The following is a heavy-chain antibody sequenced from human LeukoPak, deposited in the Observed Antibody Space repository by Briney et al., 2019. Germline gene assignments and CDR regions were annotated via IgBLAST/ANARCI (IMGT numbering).Heavy chain of an antibody. CDR2: IKQDGSEK. V-gene: IGHV3-7*01. CDR3: ARVWGATTDFYYYYGMDV. J-gene: IGHJ6*02. D-gene: IGHD1-26*01. Sequence: PGGSLRLSCAASGFTFSSYWMSWVRQAPGKGLEWVANIKQDGSEKYYVDSVKGRFTISRDNAKNSLYLQMNSLRAEDTAVYYCARVWGATTDFYYYYGMDVWGQGTTVTVSS. CDR1: GFTFSSYW.